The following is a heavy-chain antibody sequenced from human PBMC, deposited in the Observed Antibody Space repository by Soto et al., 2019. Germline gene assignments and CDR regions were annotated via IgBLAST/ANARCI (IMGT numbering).Heavy chain of an antibody. V-gene: IGHV4-61*01. D-gene: IGHD3-10*01. Sequence: SETLSLTCAVSGGSVSSGSYYWGWIRQPPGKGLEWIGYIYYSGSTNYNPSLKSRVTISVDTSKNQFSLKLGSVTAADTAVYYCARRLSMVRGVMAFDIWGQGTMVTVSS. CDR3: ARRLSMVRGVMAFDI. CDR2: IYYSGST. CDR1: GGSVSSGSYY. J-gene: IGHJ3*02.